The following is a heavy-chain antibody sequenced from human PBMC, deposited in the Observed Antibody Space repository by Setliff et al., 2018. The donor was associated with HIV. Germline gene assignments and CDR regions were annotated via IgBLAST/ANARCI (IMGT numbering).Heavy chain of an antibody. D-gene: IGHD1-1*01. J-gene: IGHJ4*02. Sequence: ASVKVSCKASGYTFTAYVMHWVRQAPGQRLEWMGWINAGNGNTKYSQKFQGRVTITRDTSASTTYMELSSLRSEDTAVYYCARDYWKVLDYWGQGTLVTVSS. CDR1: GYTFTAYV. V-gene: IGHV1-3*01. CDR2: INAGNGNT. CDR3: ARDYWKVLDY.